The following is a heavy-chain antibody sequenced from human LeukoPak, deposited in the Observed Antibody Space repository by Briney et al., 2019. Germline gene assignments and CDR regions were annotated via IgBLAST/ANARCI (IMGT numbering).Heavy chain of an antibody. CDR2: ISDTGNT. J-gene: IGHJ4*02. D-gene: IGHD2-21*01. CDR1: GFTLSSYA. Sequence: GGSLRLSCAASGFTLSSYAMSWVRQAPGKGLEWVSAISDTGNTYHADSVRSRFTISRDNSKNTLYLQMNSLRAEDAAVYFCAKAPVTSCRGAYCYPFDTWGQGNLVTVSS. V-gene: IGHV3-23*01. CDR3: AKAPVTSCRGAYCYPFDT.